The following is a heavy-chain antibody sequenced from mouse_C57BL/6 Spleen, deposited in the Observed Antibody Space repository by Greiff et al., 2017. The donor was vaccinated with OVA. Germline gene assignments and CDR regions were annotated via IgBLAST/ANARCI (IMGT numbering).Heavy chain of an antibody. J-gene: IGHJ4*01. V-gene: IGHV2-5*01. CDR3: AKNSNYEGYYAMDY. CDR1: GFSLTSYG. CDR2: IWRGGST. D-gene: IGHD2-5*01. Sequence: VKLVESGPGLVQPSQSLSITCTVSGFSLTSYGVHWVRQSPGKGLEWLGVIWRGGSTDYNAAFMSRLSITKDNSKSQVFFKMNSLQADDTAIYYCAKNSNYEGYYAMDYWGQGTSVTVSS.